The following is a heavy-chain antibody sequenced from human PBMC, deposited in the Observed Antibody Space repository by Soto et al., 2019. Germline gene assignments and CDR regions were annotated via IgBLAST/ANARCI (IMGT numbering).Heavy chain of an antibody. CDR1: GFTFDDYA. Sequence: HPGGSLRLSCAASGFTFDDYAMHWVRQAPGKGLEWVSGISWNSVSIDYADSVKGRFTISRDNAKKSLYLQMNSLRAEDTALYYCAKDKKAARGGFDNWGQGMLVTVSS. V-gene: IGHV3-9*01. J-gene: IGHJ4*02. D-gene: IGHD6-13*01. CDR2: ISWNSVSI. CDR3: AKDKKAARGGFDN.